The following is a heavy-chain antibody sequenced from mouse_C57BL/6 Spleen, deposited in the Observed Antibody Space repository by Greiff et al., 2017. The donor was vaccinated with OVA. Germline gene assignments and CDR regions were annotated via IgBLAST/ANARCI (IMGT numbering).Heavy chain of an antibody. CDR2: IDPSDSYT. Sequence: QVQLQQPGAELVKPGASVKLSCKASGYTFTSFWMQWVKQRPGQGLEWIGEIDPSDSYTNYNQKFKGKATLTVDTSSSTAYMQLSSLTSEDSAVYYCARGWLLQDFAYWGQGTLVTVSA. CDR1: GYTFTSFW. CDR3: ARGWLLQDFAY. V-gene: IGHV1-50*01. D-gene: IGHD2-3*01. J-gene: IGHJ3*01.